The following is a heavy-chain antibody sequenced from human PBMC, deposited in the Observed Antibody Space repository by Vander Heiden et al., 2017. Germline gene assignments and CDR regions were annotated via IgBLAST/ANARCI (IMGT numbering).Heavy chain of an antibody. J-gene: IGHJ4*02. CDR3: ARGLTGTGDY. Sequence: QVQLVESGGGVVQPGRSLRLSCAAPGLTFSNYGMHWVRQAPGKGLEWVALISYDGSNKFYADSVKGRFTISRDKSRHTVYLQMNSLTAEDTAVYYCARGLTGTGDYWGQGTLVTVSS. D-gene: IGHD1-20*01. CDR1: GLTFSNYG. CDR2: ISYDGSNK. V-gene: IGHV3-30*03.